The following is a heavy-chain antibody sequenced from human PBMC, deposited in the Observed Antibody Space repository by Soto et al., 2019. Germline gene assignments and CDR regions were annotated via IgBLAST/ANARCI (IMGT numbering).Heavy chain of an antibody. J-gene: IGHJ4*02. CDR1: GGSISSGGYY. CDR3: ALHVDTAMVVDY. CDR2: IYYSGST. Sequence: SETLSLTCTVSGGSISSGGYYWSWIRQHPGKGLEWIGYIYYSGSTYYNPSLKSRVTISVDTSKNQFSLKLSSVTAADTAVYYCALHVDTAMVVDYWGQGTLVTVSS. D-gene: IGHD5-18*01. V-gene: IGHV4-31*03.